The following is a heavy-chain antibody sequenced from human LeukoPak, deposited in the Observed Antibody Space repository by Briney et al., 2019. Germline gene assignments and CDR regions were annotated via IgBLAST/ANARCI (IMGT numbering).Heavy chain of an antibody. V-gene: IGHV3-7*01. J-gene: IGHJ6*03. CDR3: AREGHSGSSPYYYYYMDV. Sequence: GGSLRLSCAASGFTFSIYWMSWVRQAPGKGLEWVANIKQDGSEKYYVDSVKGRFTISRDNAKNSLYLQMNSLRAEDTAVYYCAREGHSGSSPYYYYYMDVWGKGTTVTVSS. CDR1: GFTFSIYW. CDR2: IKQDGSEK. D-gene: IGHD1-26*01.